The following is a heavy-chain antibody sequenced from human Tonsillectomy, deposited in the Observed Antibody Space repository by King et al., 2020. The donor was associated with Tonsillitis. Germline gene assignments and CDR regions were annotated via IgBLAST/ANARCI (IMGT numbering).Heavy chain of an antibody. CDR3: AKLMHGGYCSGGNCFATYFDY. V-gene: IGHV3-23*04. J-gene: IGHJ4*02. CDR1: GFTFSSYA. Sequence: VQLVESGGGLVQPGGSLRLSCAASGFTFSSYAVSWVRQAPGKGLEWVAAISGSGSSTYYADSVKGRFTVSRDNSKNTLYLQMNSLRAEDTAVYYCAKLMHGGYCSGGNCFATYFDYWGQGTLVTVSS. D-gene: IGHD2-15*01. CDR2: ISGSGSST.